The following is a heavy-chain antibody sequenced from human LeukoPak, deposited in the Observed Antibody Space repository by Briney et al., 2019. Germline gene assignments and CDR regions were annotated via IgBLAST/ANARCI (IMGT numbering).Heavy chain of an antibody. Sequence: ASVKVSCKASGYTFTSYGISWVRQAPGQGLEWMGWISAYNGNTNYAQKLQGRVTMTTDTSTSTAYMELRSLRSDDTAVYYCARVFGRYEILTGLGLWGQGTLVTVSS. J-gene: IGHJ4*02. V-gene: IGHV1-18*01. D-gene: IGHD3-9*01. CDR3: ARVFGRYEILTGLGL. CDR2: ISAYNGNT. CDR1: GYTFTSYG.